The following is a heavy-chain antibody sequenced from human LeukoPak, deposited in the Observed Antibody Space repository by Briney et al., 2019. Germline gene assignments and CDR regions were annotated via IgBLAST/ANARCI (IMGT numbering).Heavy chain of an antibody. CDR1: GGSISSDY. CDR2: IYNGGSN. Sequence: SETLSLTCTVSGGSISSDYWQWIRQPPGKGLEWIGYIYNGGSNNYNPSLKSRVTISIDMSKNQFSLKLTSVTAADTAVYYCATRGYWGQGTLVTVSS. V-gene: IGHV4-59*08. D-gene: IGHD3-10*01. J-gene: IGHJ4*02. CDR3: ATRGY.